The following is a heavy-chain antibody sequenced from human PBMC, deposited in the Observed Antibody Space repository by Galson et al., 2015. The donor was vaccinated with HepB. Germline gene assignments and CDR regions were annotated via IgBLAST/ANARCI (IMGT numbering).Heavy chain of an antibody. CDR2: ISYDGSNK. J-gene: IGHJ4*02. CDR3: ARGGTMVRGVRGLVGY. Sequence: SLRLSCAASGFTFSSYAMHWVRQAPGKGLEWVAVISYDGSNKYYADSVKGRFTISRDNSKNTLYLQMNSLRAEDTAVYYCARGGTMVRGVRGLVGYWGQGTLVTVSS. V-gene: IGHV3-30-3*01. D-gene: IGHD3-10*01. CDR1: GFTFSSYA.